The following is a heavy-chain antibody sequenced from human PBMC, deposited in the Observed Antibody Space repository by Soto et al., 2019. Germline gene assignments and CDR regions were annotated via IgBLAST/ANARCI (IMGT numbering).Heavy chain of an antibody. V-gene: IGHV3-9*01. D-gene: IGHD1-1*01. CDR3: AKEVTSGTSAPKNKNYYYYGMDV. CDR2: ISWNSGSI. J-gene: IGHJ6*02. CDR1: GFTFDDYA. Sequence: EVPLVESGGRLVQPGRSLRLSCAASGFTFDDYAMHWVRQAPGKGLEWVSGISWNSGSIGYADSVKGRFTISRDNAKNSLYLRMNSLRPEDTALYYCAKEVTSGTSAPKNKNYYYYGMDVWGQGTTVTVSS.